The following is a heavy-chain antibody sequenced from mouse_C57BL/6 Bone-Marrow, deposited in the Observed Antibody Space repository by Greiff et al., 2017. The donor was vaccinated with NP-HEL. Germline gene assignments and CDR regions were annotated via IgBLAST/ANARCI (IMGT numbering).Heavy chain of an antibody. CDR3: ARGGKTYYSHSFYAMDY. CDR1: GYSITSGYY. J-gene: IGHJ4*01. CDR2: ISYDGSN. D-gene: IGHD2-12*01. V-gene: IGHV3-6*01. Sequence: DVQLQESGPGLVKPSQSLSLTCSVTGYSITSGYYWNWIRQFPGNKLEWMGYISYDGSNNYNPSLKNRISITRDTSKNQFFLKLNSVTTEDTATYYCARGGKTYYSHSFYAMDYWGQGTSVTVSS.